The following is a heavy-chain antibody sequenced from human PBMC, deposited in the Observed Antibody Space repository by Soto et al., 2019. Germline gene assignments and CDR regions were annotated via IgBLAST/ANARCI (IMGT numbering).Heavy chain of an antibody. CDR1: SGFLSDHY. CDR2: IHPSRST. D-gene: IGHD5-18*01. Sequence: SETLSLTCAVFSGFLSDHYWTWVRQSPGKGLEWIGEIHPSRSTDSSASLKSRVTLSCDTSTSQFSLQVTSVTAAGAGFYYLARSKSSGYKFSPGKFVYYGMDVWGPGTTVTVSS. CDR3: ARSKSSGYKFSPGKFVYYGMDV. V-gene: IGHV4-34*01. J-gene: IGHJ6*02.